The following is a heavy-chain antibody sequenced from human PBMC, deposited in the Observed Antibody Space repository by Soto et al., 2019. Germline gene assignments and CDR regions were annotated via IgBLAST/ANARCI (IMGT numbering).Heavy chain of an antibody. CDR1: GGSISSGGYS. J-gene: IGHJ6*02. V-gene: IGHV4-30-2*01. D-gene: IGHD4-17*01. CDR2: IYHSGST. Sequence: QLQLQESGSGLVKPSQTLSLTCAVSGGSISSGGYSWSWIRQPPGKGRQWIGYIYHSGSTYYNPSLKSRVPISVDRSTNPFSMKLSSVTAADTAVYYCARAHYGDYGYGMDVWGQGTTVTVSS. CDR3: ARAHYGDYGYGMDV.